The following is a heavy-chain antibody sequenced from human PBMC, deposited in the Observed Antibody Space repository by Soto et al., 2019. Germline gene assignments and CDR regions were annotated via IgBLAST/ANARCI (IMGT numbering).Heavy chain of an antibody. CDR3: AKRFRGVLLNPEVD. J-gene: IGHJ4*02. CDR2: SSGSGGYT. CDR1: GLTFSSYA. Sequence: EVQLFESGGDLVQPGGSLRLSGAASGLTFSSYAMSWVRQAPGKGLEWVSVSSGSGGYTDYADSVKGRFTISRDNSKNTLYLQMNSLRAEDTALYYCAKRFRGVLLNPEVDLGQGTLVTVSS. V-gene: IGHV3-23*01. D-gene: IGHD3-10*01.